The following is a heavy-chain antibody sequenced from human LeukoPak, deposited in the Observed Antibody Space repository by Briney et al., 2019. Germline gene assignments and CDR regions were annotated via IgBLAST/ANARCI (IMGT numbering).Heavy chain of an antibody. Sequence: PSETLSLTCSDSGGSISSYYWSWIRQPPGKGLEWIGHIYYSGSTNYNPSLKSRVTISVDTSKNQFSLKLSSVTAADTAVYYCARGGPYDFWSGYQRPPYYYYGMDVWGQGTTVTVSS. CDR3: ARGGPYDFWSGYQRPPYYYYGMDV. D-gene: IGHD3-3*01. J-gene: IGHJ6*02. V-gene: IGHV4-59*12. CDR2: IYYSGST. CDR1: GGSISSYY.